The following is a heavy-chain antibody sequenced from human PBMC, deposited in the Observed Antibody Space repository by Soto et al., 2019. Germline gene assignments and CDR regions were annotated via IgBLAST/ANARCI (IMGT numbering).Heavy chain of an antibody. CDR1: GFTFSDSF. CDR3: GEDQGPNYIAV. V-gene: IGHV3-11*01. J-gene: IGHJ6*03. Sequence: QVQLVESGGGLVKPGGSLRLSCAASGFTFSDSFMSWSRQTPGKGLEWLSYISGRDGNIYYADSVRGRFTISRNNTKNSVYLKMNSLRVEDTAVYYCGEDQGPNYIAVWGKVTTVTVS. D-gene: IGHD1-26*01. CDR2: ISGRDGNI.